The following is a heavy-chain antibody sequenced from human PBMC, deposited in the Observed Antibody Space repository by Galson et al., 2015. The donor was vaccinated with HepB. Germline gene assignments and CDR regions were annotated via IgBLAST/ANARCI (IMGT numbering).Heavy chain of an antibody. Sequence: SVKVSCKASGYTFTSYYMHWVRQAPGQGLEWMGIINPSGGSTSYAQKFQGRVTMTRDTSTSTVYMELSSLRSEDTAVYYCARDFKRVGESFYYDSSGYPFYWGQGTLDTVSS. CDR1: GYTFTSYY. D-gene: IGHD3-22*01. CDR3: ARDFKRVGESFYYDSSGYPFY. J-gene: IGHJ4*02. CDR2: INPSGGST. V-gene: IGHV1-46*01.